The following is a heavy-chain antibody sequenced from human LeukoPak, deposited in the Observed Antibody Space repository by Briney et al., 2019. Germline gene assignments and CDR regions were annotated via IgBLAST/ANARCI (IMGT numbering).Heavy chain of an antibody. CDR3: ARTLSSSWYFSNYYGMDV. Sequence: ASVKVSCKASGYTFTGYYMHWVRQAPGQGLEWMGWINPNSGGTNYAQKFQGRVTMTRDTSISTAYMELSRLRSEDTAVYYCARTLSSSWYFSNYYGMDVWGQGTTVTVSS. CDR1: GYTFTGYY. V-gene: IGHV1-2*02. J-gene: IGHJ6*02. CDR2: INPNSGGT. D-gene: IGHD6-13*01.